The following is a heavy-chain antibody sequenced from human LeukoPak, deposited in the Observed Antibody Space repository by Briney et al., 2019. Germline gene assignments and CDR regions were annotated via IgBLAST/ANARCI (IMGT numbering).Heavy chain of an antibody. CDR1: GFTFSSYW. D-gene: IGHD3-10*01. V-gene: IGHV3-7*01. Sequence: GGSLRLSCAASGFTFSSYWMDWVCQVPGKGLEWVANIKQDGIEKYFVGSVKGRFAISRDNAKNSLYLQMNSLRVEDTAVYYCAREGMVRGVPDAFDLWGQGTMVTVSS. CDR2: IKQDGIEK. CDR3: AREGMVRGVPDAFDL. J-gene: IGHJ3*01.